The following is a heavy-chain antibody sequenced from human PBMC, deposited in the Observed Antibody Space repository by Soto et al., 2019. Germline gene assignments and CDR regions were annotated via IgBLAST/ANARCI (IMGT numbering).Heavy chain of an antibody. CDR2: ILSDGRTT. CDR1: GFNFNIYA. V-gene: IGHV3-23*01. Sequence: EVQLLESGGGLVKSGGSLRLSCAASGFNFNIYAMSWVRQAPGKGLEWVSGILSDGRTTLDADSVEGRFTVSRDNLRNTLYLQMNNLRAADTAVYYCAKSASNRYYGQFDLWGRGTVVTVS. CDR3: AKSASNRYYGQFDL. D-gene: IGHD3-10*01. J-gene: IGHJ5*02.